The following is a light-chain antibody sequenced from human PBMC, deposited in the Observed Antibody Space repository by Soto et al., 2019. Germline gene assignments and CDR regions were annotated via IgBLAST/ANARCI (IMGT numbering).Light chain of an antibody. J-gene: IGLJ6*01. CDR1: SSNIGNNY. CDR2: ANS. V-gene: IGLV1-40*01. CDR3: QSYDSTLSARYV. Sequence: QSVLTQPPSVSAAPGQKVTISCSGRSSNIGNNYVSWYQQLPGTAPKLLIFANSNRPSGVPDRFSGSKSGTSASLVITGLQAEDEGDYYCQSYDSTLSARYVFGTGTQLTVL.